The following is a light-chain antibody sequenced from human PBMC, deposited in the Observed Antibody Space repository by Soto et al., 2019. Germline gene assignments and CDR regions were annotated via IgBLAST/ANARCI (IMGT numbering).Light chain of an antibody. CDR1: GSSIGRNT. J-gene: IGLJ2*01. V-gene: IGLV1-44*01. CDR3: SAWDDSLKVL. Sequence: QSALTQPPSASGTPGQRVTISCSGSGSSIGRNTVIWYRQLPGTAPQLLIYSDNQRPSGVPDRFSGSKSGTSASLAISGLQSEDEADYYCSAWDDSLKVLFGGGTKLTVL. CDR2: SDN.